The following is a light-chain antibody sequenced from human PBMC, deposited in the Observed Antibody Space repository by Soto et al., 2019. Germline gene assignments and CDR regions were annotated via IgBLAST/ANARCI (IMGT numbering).Light chain of an antibody. Sequence: DIPLTQSPSSLSASVGDRVTITCQASQDISNYLNWYQQKLGKAPKLLVYDASNLETGVPSRFSGSGSGTDFTFTISSLQPEDIATYYCQQYSHLITFGHGTRLEIK. V-gene: IGKV1-33*01. J-gene: IGKJ5*01. CDR1: QDISNY. CDR3: QQYSHLIT. CDR2: DAS.